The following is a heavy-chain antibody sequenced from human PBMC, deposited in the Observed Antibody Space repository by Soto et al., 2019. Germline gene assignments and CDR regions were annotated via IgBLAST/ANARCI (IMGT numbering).Heavy chain of an antibody. V-gene: IGHV2-5*02. CDR2: IYGDDDK. D-gene: IGHD3-22*01. J-gene: IGHJ1*01. Sequence: QITLKESGPTMVKPTQTLTLTCTFSGFSLSTSGVGVGWIREPPGKALEWLALIYGDDDKRYSPSLKSRLTITKDTSKNQVVLTMTNMDPVDTATYYCAHLTYYYDSSGYYSRAEYFQHWGQVTLVTVSS. CDR3: AHLTYYYDSSGYYSRAEYFQH. CDR1: GFSLSTSGVG.